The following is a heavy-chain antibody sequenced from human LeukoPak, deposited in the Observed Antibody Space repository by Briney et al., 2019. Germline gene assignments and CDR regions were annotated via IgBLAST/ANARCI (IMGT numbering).Heavy chain of an antibody. D-gene: IGHD3-22*01. J-gene: IGHJ6*03. CDR3: ARDYYDSSGYYGRGGYYYMDV. CDR2: IYTSGST. CDR1: GASISSYY. V-gene: IGHV4-4*07. Sequence: SETLSLTCTVSGASISSYYWSWIRQPAGKGVEWIGRIYTSGSTNYNPSVKSRVTISVDKSKNQFPLKLSSVTAADTAVYYCARDYYDSSGYYGRGGYYYMDVWGKGTTVTVSS.